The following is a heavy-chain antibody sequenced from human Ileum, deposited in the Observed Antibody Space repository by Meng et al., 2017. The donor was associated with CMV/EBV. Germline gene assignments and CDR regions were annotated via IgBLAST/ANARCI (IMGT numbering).Heavy chain of an antibody. CDR1: GGSITSYY. J-gene: IGHJ5*02. CDR3: ATTLYPKPFLNHFDP. D-gene: IGHD2/OR15-2a*01. V-gene: IGHV4-59*01. Sequence: GSLRLSCTVSGGSITSYYVSWIRQPPGKGLEWIGYRYYRETAYYSPSLRSRVTISADTTTNQFSLRLTSVTPADAAVYFCATTLYPKPFLNHFDPWGQGTLVTVSS. CDR2: RYYRETA.